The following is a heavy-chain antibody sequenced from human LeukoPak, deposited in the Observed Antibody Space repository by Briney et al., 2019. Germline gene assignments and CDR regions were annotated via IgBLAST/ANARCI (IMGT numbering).Heavy chain of an antibody. CDR2: INPNSGGT. CDR1: GYTFTCYY. Sequence: ASVKVSCKASGYTFTCYYMHWVRQAPGQGLEWMGRINPNSGGTNYAQKFQGRVTMTRDTSISAAYMELSRLRSDDTAVYYCARDLHSITMVRGVITYFQHWGQGTLVTVSS. D-gene: IGHD3-10*01. V-gene: IGHV1-2*06. J-gene: IGHJ1*01. CDR3: ARDLHSITMVRGVITYFQH.